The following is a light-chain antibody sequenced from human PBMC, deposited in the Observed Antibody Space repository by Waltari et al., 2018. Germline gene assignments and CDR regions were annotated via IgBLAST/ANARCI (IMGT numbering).Light chain of an antibody. CDR2: EVS. V-gene: IGKV1-5*03. CDR3: QQYDTFSRT. J-gene: IGKJ1*01. CDR1: QSISNW. Sequence: DIQMTQSPSTLSASVGDTVTITCRASQSISNWLAWYQQKPGKAPKLLISEVSTLHRRVPSRFSGGGYGTDFTLTISSLQPDDFATYFCQQYDTFSRTFGQGTRVEIK.